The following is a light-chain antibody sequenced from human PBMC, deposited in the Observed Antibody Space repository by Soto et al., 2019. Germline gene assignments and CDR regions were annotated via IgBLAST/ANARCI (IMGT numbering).Light chain of an antibody. Sequence: DIQLTQSPSFLSASVGDRVTITCRASQGSSTYLGWYQQKPGKAPNLLIYAASTLQDGVPSRFRGSGSGTEFTLTISSLQPEDFATDSSQQLKSYPITFGQGTRLEIK. CDR1: QGSSTY. V-gene: IGKV1-9*01. J-gene: IGKJ5*01. CDR2: AAS. CDR3: QQLKSYPIT.